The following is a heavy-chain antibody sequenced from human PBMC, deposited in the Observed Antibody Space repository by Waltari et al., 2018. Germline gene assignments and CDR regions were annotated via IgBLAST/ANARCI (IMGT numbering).Heavy chain of an antibody. J-gene: IGHJ3*01. CDR3: ARGLQTRKSGTYLNPFDL. Sequence: QVQLVQSGPEVKKTGASVKVSCKASGASFNATFVLWVRQVPGQGPQWMGWVTPKSGATKYAPKFQGRVSMTRDTSITTLYLELSSLRSDDTAIYYCARGLQTRKSGTYLNPFDLWGQGTKVTVSS. CDR2: VTPKSGAT. D-gene: IGHD1-26*01. V-gene: IGHV1-2*02. CDR1: GASFNATF.